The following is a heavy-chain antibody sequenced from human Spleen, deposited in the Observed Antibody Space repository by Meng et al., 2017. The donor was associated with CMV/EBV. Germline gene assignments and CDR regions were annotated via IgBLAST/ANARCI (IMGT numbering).Heavy chain of an antibody. V-gene: IGHV4-61*01. CDR3: ARGKSYDILTGYFPLIDAFDI. CDR2: IYNSGST. Sequence: GSLRLSCTVSGGSVSSGSYYWSWIRQPPGKGLEWIGHIYNSGSTNYNPSLKSRVTISVDKSKNQFSLKLSSVTAADTAVYYCARGKSYDILTGYFPLIDAFDIWGQGTMVTVSS. J-gene: IGHJ3*02. CDR1: GGSVSSGSYY. D-gene: IGHD3-9*01.